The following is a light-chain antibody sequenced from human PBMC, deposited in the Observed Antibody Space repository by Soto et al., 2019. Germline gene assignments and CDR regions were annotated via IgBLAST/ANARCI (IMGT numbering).Light chain of an antibody. CDR3: QKSYSIPYT. V-gene: IGKV1-39*01. CDR2: AAS. CDR1: QSISTY. Sequence: DIQMTQSPSSLSASLGDRVTITCRASQSISTYLNWYQQKPGKAPKLLIYAASTLQSGVPSRFSGSGSGTDFTLTISSLQPEDFATYDCQKSYSIPYTFGQGTKLEIK. J-gene: IGKJ2*01.